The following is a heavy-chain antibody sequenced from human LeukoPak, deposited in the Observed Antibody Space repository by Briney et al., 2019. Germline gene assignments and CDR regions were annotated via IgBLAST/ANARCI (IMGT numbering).Heavy chain of an antibody. V-gene: IGHV5-10-1*01. D-gene: IGHD1-7*01. CDR1: GYSFTSYW. J-gene: IGHJ6*02. Sequence: ESLKISCKGSGYSFTSYWISWVRQMPGKGLEWMGRIDPSDSYTNYSPSFQGHVTISADKSISTAYLQWSSLKASDTAMYYCASCITGTTGHYYYGMDVWGQGTTVTVSS. CDR2: IDPSDSYT. CDR3: ASCITGTTGHYYYGMDV.